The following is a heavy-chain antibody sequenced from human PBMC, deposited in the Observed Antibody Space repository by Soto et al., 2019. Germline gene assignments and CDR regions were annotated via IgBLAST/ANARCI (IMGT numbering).Heavy chain of an antibody. V-gene: IGHV1-18*01. Sequence: ASVKVSRKASGYTFTRYGSSWVRQAPGQGLEWMGWISAYNGNTNYAQKLQGRVTMTTDTSTSTAYMELRSLRSDDTAVYYCVSDGYDSSGYYYYLYWGQGTLVTGSS. CDR1: GYTFTRYG. D-gene: IGHD3-22*01. CDR3: VSDGYDSSGYYYYLY. CDR2: ISAYNGNT. J-gene: IGHJ4*02.